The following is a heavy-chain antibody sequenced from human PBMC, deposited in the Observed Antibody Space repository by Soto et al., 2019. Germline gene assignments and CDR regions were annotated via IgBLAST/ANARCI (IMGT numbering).Heavy chain of an antibody. V-gene: IGHV3-23*01. CDR2: ISGSGGST. CDR1: GFTFSSYA. J-gene: IGHJ4*02. D-gene: IGHD3-10*01. CDR3: AKVGGVPGSGSYFNAEFDY. Sequence: GGSLRLSCAASGFTFSSYAMSWVRQAPGKGLEWVSAISGSGGSTYYADSVKGRFTISRDNSKNTLYLQMNSLRAEDTAVYYCAKVGGVPGSGSYFNAEFDYWGQGTLVTVSS.